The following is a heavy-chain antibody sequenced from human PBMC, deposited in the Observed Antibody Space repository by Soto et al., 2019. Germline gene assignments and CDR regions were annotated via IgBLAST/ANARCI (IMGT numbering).Heavy chain of an antibody. CDR2: INPSGGST. Sequence: RASVKVSCKASGYTFTSYYMHWVRQAPGQGLEWMGIINPSGGSTSYAQKFQGRVTMTRDTSTSTVYMELSSLRSEDTAVYYCARSAVSGYSYGLTGYWGQGTLVTVSS. D-gene: IGHD5-18*01. CDR1: GYTFTSYY. V-gene: IGHV1-46*01. J-gene: IGHJ4*02. CDR3: ARSAVSGYSYGLTGY.